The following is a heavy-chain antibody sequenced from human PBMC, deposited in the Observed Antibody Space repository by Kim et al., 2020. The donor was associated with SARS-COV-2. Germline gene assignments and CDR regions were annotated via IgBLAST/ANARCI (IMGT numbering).Heavy chain of an antibody. Sequence: SETLSLTCTVSGGSISSSSYYWGWIRQPPGKGLEWIGSIYYSGSTYYNPSLKSRVTISVDTSKNQFSLKLSSVTAADTAVYYCATYSAFFDYWGQGTLVTVSS. CDR3: ATYSAFFDY. J-gene: IGHJ4*02. CDR1: GGSISSSSYY. CDR2: IYYSGST. V-gene: IGHV4-39*07. D-gene: IGHD2-15*01.